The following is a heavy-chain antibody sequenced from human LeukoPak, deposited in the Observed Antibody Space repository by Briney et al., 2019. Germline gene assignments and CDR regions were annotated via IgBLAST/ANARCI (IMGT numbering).Heavy chain of an antibody. CDR2: IYPGNSDT. D-gene: IGHD3-3*01. CDR3: ARHPGLSSGYLDY. CDR1: GYSFATYW. Sequence: GESLKISCKGSGYSFATYWIAWVRQMPGKGLEWMGIIYPGNSDTRYSPSFQGQVTISADKSITTAYLEWSSLEASDTAMYYCARHPGLSSGYLDYWGQGTQLTVSS. J-gene: IGHJ4*02. V-gene: IGHV5-51*01.